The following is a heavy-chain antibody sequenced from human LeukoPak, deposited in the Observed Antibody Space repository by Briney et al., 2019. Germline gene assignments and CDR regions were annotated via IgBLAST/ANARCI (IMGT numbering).Heavy chain of an antibody. CDR3: ARVYVGYDSSGYYSYYFDY. J-gene: IGHJ4*02. CDR2: ISAYNGNT. D-gene: IGHD3-22*01. V-gene: IGHV1-18*01. CDR1: GYTFTSYG. Sequence: ASVKVSCKASGYTFTSYGISWVRQAPGQGLEWMGWISAYNGNTNYAQKLQGRVTMTTDTSTSTAYMELRSLRSDDTAVYYCARVYVGYDSSGYYSYYFDYWGQGTLVTVSS.